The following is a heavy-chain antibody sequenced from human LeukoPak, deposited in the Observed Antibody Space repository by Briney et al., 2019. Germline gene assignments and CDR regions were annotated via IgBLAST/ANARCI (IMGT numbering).Heavy chain of an antibody. Sequence: GGSLRLSCAASGFTFSTYAMSWVRQAPGKGLEWVSAVSSGASSTYYADSVRGRFTISRDNSKKTLYLQMNSLSADDTAVYYCAKDARGSEGFWGQGTLVTVSS. CDR3: AKDARGSEGF. D-gene: IGHD3-10*01. CDR2: VSSGASST. V-gene: IGHV3-23*01. CDR1: GFTFSTYA. J-gene: IGHJ4*02.